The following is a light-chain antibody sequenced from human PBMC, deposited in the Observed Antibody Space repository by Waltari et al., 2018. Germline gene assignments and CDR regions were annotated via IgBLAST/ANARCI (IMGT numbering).Light chain of an antibody. J-gene: IGKJ1*01. CDR2: GGF. Sequence: VTTHSSLPVHVTPAEPASFSCRSGHSHLHSNRYNYVEWYLQKPGQSPQPLIYGGFTRASGIPDRFSGSGSGTDFTLKISRVEAEDVGVYYCMQYLKTPRTFGQGTKVEIK. V-gene: IGKV2-28*01. CDR1: HSHLHSNRYNY. CDR3: MQYLKTPRT.